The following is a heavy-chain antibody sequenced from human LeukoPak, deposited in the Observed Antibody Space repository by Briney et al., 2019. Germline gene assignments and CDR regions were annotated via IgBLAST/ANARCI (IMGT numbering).Heavy chain of an antibody. J-gene: IGHJ4*02. CDR2: INPNSGGT. D-gene: IGHD3-22*01. CDR3: ASSDSSGYSPPFY. V-gene: IGHV1-2*02. Sequence: ASVKVSCKASGYTFTGYYMHWVRQAPGQGLEWMGWINPNSGGTNYAQKFQRRVTMTRDTSISTAYMELSRLRSDDTAVYYCASSDSSGYSPPFYWGQGTLVTVSS. CDR1: GYTFTGYY.